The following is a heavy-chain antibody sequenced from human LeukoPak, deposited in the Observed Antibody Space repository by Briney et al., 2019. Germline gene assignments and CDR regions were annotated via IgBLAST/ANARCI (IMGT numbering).Heavy chain of an antibody. CDR2: IYYSGST. J-gene: IGHJ4*02. V-gene: IGHV4-59*12. Sequence: SETLSLTCTVSGGSISSYYWSWIRQPPGKGLEWIGYIYYSGSTNYNPSLKSRVTISVDTSRNQFSLKLSSVTAADTAVYYCARDREGYSGYDYDFDFWGQGALVTVSS. D-gene: IGHD5-12*01. CDR1: GGSISSYY. CDR3: ARDREGYSGYDYDFDF.